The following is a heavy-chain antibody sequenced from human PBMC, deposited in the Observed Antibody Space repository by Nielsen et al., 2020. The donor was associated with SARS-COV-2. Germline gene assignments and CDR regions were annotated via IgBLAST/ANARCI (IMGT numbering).Heavy chain of an antibody. V-gene: IGHV4-59*08. J-gene: IGHJ6*02. D-gene: IGHD3-16*01. CDR2: IYYSGST. CDR3: ANTMGAGVYYYYYGMDV. CDR1: GGSISSYY. Sequence: SETLSLTCTVSGGSISSYYWSWIRQPPGKGLEWIGYIYYSGSTNYNPSLKSRVTISVDTSKNQFSLKLSSVTAADTAVYYCANTMGAGVYYYYYGMDVWGQGTTVTVSS.